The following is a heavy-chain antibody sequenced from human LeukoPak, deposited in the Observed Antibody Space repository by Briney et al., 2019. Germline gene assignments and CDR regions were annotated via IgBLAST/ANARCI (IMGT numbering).Heavy chain of an antibody. V-gene: IGHV3-30*18. CDR2: ISYDGSNK. CDR3: AKDKQLGDYGMDV. D-gene: IGHD6-6*01. Sequence: PGGSLRLSCAASGFTFSSYGMHWVRQAPGKGLEWVAVISYDGSNKYYADSVKGRFTISRDNSKNTLYLQMNSLRAEDTAVYYCAKDKQLGDYGMDVWGQGTTVTVPS. J-gene: IGHJ6*02. CDR1: GFTFSSYG.